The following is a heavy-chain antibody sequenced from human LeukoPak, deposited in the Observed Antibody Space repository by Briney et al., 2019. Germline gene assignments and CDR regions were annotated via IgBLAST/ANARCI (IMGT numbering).Heavy chain of an antibody. CDR1: GFTFSSYE. CDR2: ISSSSSVI. J-gene: IGHJ4*02. D-gene: IGHD1-1*01. Sequence: GKSLRLSCAASGFTFSSYEMNWVRQAPGKGLEWLSYISSSSSVIKYADSVKGRFTISRDNTKNSLYLQMDSLRGEDTAVYYCARQLELDYWGQGTLVTVSS. V-gene: IGHV3-48*03. CDR3: ARQLELDY.